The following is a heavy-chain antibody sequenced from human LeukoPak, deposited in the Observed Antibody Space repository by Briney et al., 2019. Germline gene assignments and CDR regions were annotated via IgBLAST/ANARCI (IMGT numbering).Heavy chain of an antibody. J-gene: IGHJ4*02. Sequence: SQTLSLTCTVSGGSISSGSYYWSWIRQPAGKGLEWIGHIYTSGSTNYNPSLKSRVTISVDTSKNQFSLKLSSVTAADTAVYYCASEGKEYYYDSSGYYYDYHDYWGQGTLVTVSS. CDR3: ASEGKEYYYDSSGYYYDYHDY. D-gene: IGHD3-22*01. V-gene: IGHV4-61*09. CDR2: IYTSGST. CDR1: GGSISSGSYY.